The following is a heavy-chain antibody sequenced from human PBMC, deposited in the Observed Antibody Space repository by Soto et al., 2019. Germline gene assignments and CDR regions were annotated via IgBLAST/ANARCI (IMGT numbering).Heavy chain of an antibody. J-gene: IGHJ4*02. D-gene: IGHD2-21*01. CDR3: ARGSGIVALPGDLEDVKYDY. V-gene: IGHV4-34*01. Sequence: QVQLQQWGAGLVKPSETLSLSCAVYGQSFSGHSWAWIRQSPGKGLEWIGEINESGSTYYNPSLKSRVTISTDTSKNQFSLKLSSVSAADTAAYFCARGSGIVALPGDLEDVKYDYWCQGTLVNVSS. CDR2: INESGST. CDR1: GQSFSGHS.